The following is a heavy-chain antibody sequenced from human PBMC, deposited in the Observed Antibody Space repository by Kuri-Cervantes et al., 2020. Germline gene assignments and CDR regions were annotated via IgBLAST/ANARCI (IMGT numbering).Heavy chain of an antibody. V-gene: IGHV3-48*03. D-gene: IGHD3-10*01. J-gene: IGHJ4*02. CDR2: VTSRGTTV. CDR1: GFTFSTYD. Sequence: GGSLRLSCVASGFTFSTYDMNWVRQAPGMGLEWVSVVTSRGTTVSYADSVKGRFTISRDNAKNSLYLQMNSLRAEDTALYYCAKGGVLLWFGDPDDYFDYWGQGTLVTVSS. CDR3: AKGGVLLWFGDPDDYFDY.